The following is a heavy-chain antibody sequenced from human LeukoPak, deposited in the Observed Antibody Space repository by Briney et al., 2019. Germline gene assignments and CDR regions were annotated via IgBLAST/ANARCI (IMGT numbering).Heavy chain of an antibody. CDR1: GDSVSSNSAA. V-gene: IGHV6-1*01. J-gene: IGHJ4*02. CDR2: TYYRSKWYN. CDR3: ASSGPLVIVVVVAGTPMWGGYYFDY. Sequence: SQTLSLTCAISGDSVSSNSAAWNWIRQSPSRGLEWLGRTYYRSKWYNDYAVSVKITIDPDTSKNQFSLQLTSVPPEDTPVYYCASSGPLVIVVVVAGTPMWGGYYFDYWGQGTLVTVSS. D-gene: IGHD2-15*01.